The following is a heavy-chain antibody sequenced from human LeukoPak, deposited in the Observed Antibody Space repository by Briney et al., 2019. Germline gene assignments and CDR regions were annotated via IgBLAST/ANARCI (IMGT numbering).Heavy chain of an antibody. D-gene: IGHD5-24*01. CDR3: ARTDGYNYYFQH. Sequence: ASVKVSCKASGYTFTTYAMHWVRQAPGQRLEWMGWINAGNGNTKYSQKFQGRVTITRVTSASTAYMELSSLRSEDTAVYYCARTDGYNYYFQHWGQGTLVTVSS. J-gene: IGHJ1*01. CDR1: GYTFTTYA. CDR2: INAGNGNT. V-gene: IGHV1-3*01.